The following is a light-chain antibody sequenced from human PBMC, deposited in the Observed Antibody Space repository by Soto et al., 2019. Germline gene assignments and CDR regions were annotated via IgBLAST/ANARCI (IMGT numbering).Light chain of an antibody. CDR3: QSYDSSLSGLYV. V-gene: IGLV1-44*01. J-gene: IGLJ1*01. CDR1: NSNIGTNT. CDR2: TNN. Sequence: QSALTQPPSASATPGQRVTISCSGSNSNIGTNTVNWYQQLPGTAPRLLIYTNNQRPSGVPQRFSGSKSGTSASLAITGLQAEDEADYYCQSYDSSLSGLYVFGTGTKVTVL.